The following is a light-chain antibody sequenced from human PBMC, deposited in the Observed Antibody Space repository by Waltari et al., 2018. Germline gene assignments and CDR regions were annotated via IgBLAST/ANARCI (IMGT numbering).Light chain of an antibody. J-gene: IGKJ5*01. CDR1: QNVNIY. CDR2: DAT. CDR3: QQRNHWIT. Sequence: EIVLTQSPATLSLSPGDRATLSCRAIQNVNIYLAWYQQKPGQGPRLLIYDATDRAAGVPARFSGSGSGTEFTLTISSLEPEDFAVYHCQQRNHWITFGQGTRLEI. V-gene: IGKV3-11*01.